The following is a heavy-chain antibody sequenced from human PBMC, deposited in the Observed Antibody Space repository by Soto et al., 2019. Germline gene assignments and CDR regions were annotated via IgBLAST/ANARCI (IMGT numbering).Heavy chain of an antibody. D-gene: IGHD3-3*01. CDR3: ARDFAYFDS. CDR2: VYHTGRT. V-gene: IGHV4-61*08. J-gene: IGHJ4*02. Sequence: SEALSLSCTVSVGSFKSGGYSWSWIRQPPGKGLEWIGYVYHTGRTSYNPSLKSQVSISMDTSKNQFSLNLDSVTAADTAVYFCARDFAYFDSWGQGTLVTVSS. CDR1: VGSFKSGGYS.